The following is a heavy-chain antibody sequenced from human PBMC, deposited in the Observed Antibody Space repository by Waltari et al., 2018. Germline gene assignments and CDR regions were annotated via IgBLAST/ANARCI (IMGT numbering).Heavy chain of an antibody. Sequence: QLQLQESGPGLVKPSETLSLTCTVSGDSISRSSYYWGWIRQSPGKGLEWIGTIYYSGNTYYNPTLKSRVTISGGTSKNQFSLKLSSVTAADTAVYYCARHWKRNGYRFDPWGQGTLVTVSS. CDR2: IYYSGNT. D-gene: IGHD5-12*01. V-gene: IGHV4-39*01. CDR3: ARHWKRNGYRFDP. J-gene: IGHJ5*02. CDR1: GDSISRSSYY.